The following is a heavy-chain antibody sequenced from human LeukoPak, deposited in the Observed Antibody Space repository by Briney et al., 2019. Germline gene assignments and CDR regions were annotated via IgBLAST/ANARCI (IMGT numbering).Heavy chain of an antibody. CDR3: AKDLEGTPFDY. D-gene: IGHD3-3*01. J-gene: IGHJ4*02. Sequence: GGALRLSCAASGFTFSSYGMHWGRQAPGKGLEWVAVISYEGSNKYYADSVKGRFTISRENSKNTLYLQMNSLRADDTAVYYCAKDLEGTPFDYWGQGTLVTVSS. CDR2: ISYEGSNK. V-gene: IGHV3-30*18. CDR1: GFTFSSYG.